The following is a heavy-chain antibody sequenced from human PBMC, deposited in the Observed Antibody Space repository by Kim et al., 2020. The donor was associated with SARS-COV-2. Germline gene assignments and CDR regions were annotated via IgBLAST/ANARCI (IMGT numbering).Heavy chain of an antibody. D-gene: IGHD7-27*01. J-gene: IGHJ4*02. CDR3: ARVPRWGYFDY. Sequence: ASVKVSCKASGYTFTSHDINWVRQATGQGLEWMGWMNPNSDKTGYAQKFQGRVTMTWDTSISTANMELSSLRSEDTAVHFCARVPRWGYFDYWGQGTLVTVSS. V-gene: IGHV1-8*01. CDR1: GYTFTSHD. CDR2: MNPNSDKT.